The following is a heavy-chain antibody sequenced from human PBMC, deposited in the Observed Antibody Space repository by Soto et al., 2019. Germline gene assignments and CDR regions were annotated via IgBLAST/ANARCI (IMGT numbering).Heavy chain of an antibody. Sequence: ASVKVSCKTSGYTFTRNGISWVRQAPGQGLEWMGWISPKSGSIKYAQKFQGRVIMTTDTSTSTAYMELRSLRSDDTAVYYCVKDRDSNSWPSRDVWGPGTTVSVSS. V-gene: IGHV1-18*01. D-gene: IGHD3-22*01. CDR1: GYTFTRNG. CDR3: VKDRDSNSWPSRDV. CDR2: ISPKSGSI. J-gene: IGHJ6*02.